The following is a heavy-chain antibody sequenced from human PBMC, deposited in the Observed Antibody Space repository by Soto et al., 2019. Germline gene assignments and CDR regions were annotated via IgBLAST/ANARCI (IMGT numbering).Heavy chain of an antibody. Sequence: PSETLSLTCTVSGDSISVYYWSWIRQPPGKGLEWIGYIHSGISTNYNPSLKSRVTISVDTSKNQFSLKLSSVTAADTAVYYCARHQVGPYRNSWYPLDNWGQGTLVTVSS. CDR3: ARHQVGPYRNSWYPLDN. J-gene: IGHJ4*02. V-gene: IGHV4-59*08. CDR1: GDSISVYY. D-gene: IGHD6-19*01. CDR2: IHSGIST.